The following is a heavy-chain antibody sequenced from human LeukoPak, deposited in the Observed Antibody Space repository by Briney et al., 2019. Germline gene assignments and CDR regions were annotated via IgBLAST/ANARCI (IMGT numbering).Heavy chain of an antibody. V-gene: IGHV3-21*01. D-gene: IGHD3-10*01. CDR2: ISSGSGYI. Sequence: GGSLRLSCAASGFTFSSYSMNWVRQAPGKGLEWVSSISSGSGYIHYADSVKGRFTISRDNAKKSLYLQMNSLRAEDTAVYYCARDGLGIDYWGQGTLVTVSS. CDR3: ARDGLGIDY. CDR1: GFTFSSYS. J-gene: IGHJ4*02.